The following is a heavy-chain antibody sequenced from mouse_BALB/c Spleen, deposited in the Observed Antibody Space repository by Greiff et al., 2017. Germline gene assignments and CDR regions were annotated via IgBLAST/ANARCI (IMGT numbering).Heavy chain of an antibody. J-gene: IGHJ2*01. V-gene: IGHV5-6*02. CDR3: ARRFTTATSYFDY. CDR1: GFTFSSYG. Sequence: EVKVVESGGDLVKPGGSLKLSCAASGFTFSSYGMSWVRQTPDKRLEWVATISSGGSYTYYPDSVKGRFTISRDNAKNTLYLQMSSLKSEDTAMFYCARRFTTATSYFDYWGQGTTLTVSS. CDR2: ISSGGSYT. D-gene: IGHD1-2*01.